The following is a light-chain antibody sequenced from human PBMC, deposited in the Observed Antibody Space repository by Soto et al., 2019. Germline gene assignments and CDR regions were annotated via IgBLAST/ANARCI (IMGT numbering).Light chain of an antibody. J-gene: IGKJ4*01. CDR1: QSISSY. V-gene: IGKV3-11*01. Sequence: EIVLTQSPVTLSLTPGERVTLSCRASQSISSYLGWYQQKPGQAPRLLIYDASNRATGIPARFSGSGSGTDFTLTISSLEPEDFAVYYCQQRSSWPLTFGGGTKVDIK. CDR2: DAS. CDR3: QQRSSWPLT.